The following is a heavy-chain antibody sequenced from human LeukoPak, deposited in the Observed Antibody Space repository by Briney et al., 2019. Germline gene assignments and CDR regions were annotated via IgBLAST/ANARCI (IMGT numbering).Heavy chain of an antibody. V-gene: IGHV1-69*13. CDR3: ARESRSSNQMGLFDY. CDR2: IIPIFGTA. J-gene: IGHJ4*02. D-gene: IGHD2-2*01. CDR1: GGTFSSYA. Sequence: SVKVSCKASGGTFSSYAISWVRQAPGQGLEWMGGIIPIFGTANYAQKFQGRVTITADESTSTAYMELSSLRSEDTAVYYCARESRSSNQMGLFDYWGQGTLVTVSS.